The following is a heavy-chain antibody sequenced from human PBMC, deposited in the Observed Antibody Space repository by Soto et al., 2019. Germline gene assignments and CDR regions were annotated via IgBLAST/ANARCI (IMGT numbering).Heavy chain of an antibody. CDR1: GGSISSGDYY. CDR3: AKGLLGYYDSSGYLFDY. Sequence: PSETLSLTCTVSGGSISSGDYYWSWIRQPPGRGLEWIGYIYYSGSTYYADSVKGRFTISRDNSKNTLYLQMNSLRAEDTAVYYCAKGLLGYYDSSGYLFDYWGQGTLVTVSS. D-gene: IGHD3-22*01. V-gene: IGHV4-30-4*01. CDR2: IYYSGST. J-gene: IGHJ4*02.